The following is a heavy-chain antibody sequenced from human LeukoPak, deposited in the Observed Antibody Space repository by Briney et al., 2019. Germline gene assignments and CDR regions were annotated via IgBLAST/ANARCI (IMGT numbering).Heavy chain of an antibody. D-gene: IGHD6-13*01. CDR2: IYHSGST. V-gene: IGHV4-4*02. CDR3: ARFRLGQQLVEMAMAFDI. J-gene: IGHJ3*02. Sequence: SETLSLTCAVSGGSISSSNWWSWVRPPPGKGLEWIGEIYHSGSTNYNPSLKSRVTISVDKSKNQFSLKLSSVTAADTAVYYCARFRLGQQLVEMAMAFDIWGQGTMVTVSS. CDR1: GGSISSSNW.